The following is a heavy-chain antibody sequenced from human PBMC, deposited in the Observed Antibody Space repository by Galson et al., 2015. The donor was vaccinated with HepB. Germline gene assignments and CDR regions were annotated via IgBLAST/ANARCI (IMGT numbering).Heavy chain of an antibody. CDR2: IWYDGSNK. Sequence: SLRLSCAASGFTFSSYGMHWVRQAPGKGLEWVAVIWYDGSNKYYADSVKGRFTISRDNSKNTLYLQMNSLRAEDTAVYYCARDGSSEAFDIWGQGTMVTVSS. J-gene: IGHJ3*02. V-gene: IGHV3-33*01. CDR3: ARDGSSEAFDI. D-gene: IGHD1-26*01. CDR1: GFTFSSYG.